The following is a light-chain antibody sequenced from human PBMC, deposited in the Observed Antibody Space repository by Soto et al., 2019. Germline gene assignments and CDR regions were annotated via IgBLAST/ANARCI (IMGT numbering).Light chain of an antibody. CDR3: NSYSGGNTFYV. J-gene: IGLJ1*01. V-gene: IGLV2-14*01. CDR2: DVT. CDR1: SNDIGGYNF. Sequence: QSVLTQPASVAGSPGQSITIPCNGTSNDIGGYNFVSWFQQHPGKAPKLLICDVTRRPSGVSDRFSGSKSGNTASLTISGLQAEDEADYYCNSYSGGNTFYVFGFGTRFTVL.